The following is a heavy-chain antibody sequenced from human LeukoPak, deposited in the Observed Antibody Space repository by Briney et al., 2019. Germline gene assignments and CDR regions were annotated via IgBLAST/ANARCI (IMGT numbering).Heavy chain of an antibody. CDR3: ARGIRTATSVQYSIDY. J-gene: IGHJ4*02. CDR1: GYTFTNYA. CDR2: INAGNGKT. V-gene: IGHV1-3*01. Sequence: GSVKVSCKSSGYTFTNYAIQWVRQAPGQRLEWMGWINAGNGKTKYSQKFQGRVPMTRARSPNTAYMAVSSLRSEDTATYYCARGIRTATSVQYSIDYCGQATLVTAYS. D-gene: IGHD2-15*01.